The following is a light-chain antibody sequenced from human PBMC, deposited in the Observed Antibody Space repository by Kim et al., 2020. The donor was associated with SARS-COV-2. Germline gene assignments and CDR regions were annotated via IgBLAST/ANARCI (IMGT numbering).Light chain of an antibody. CDR3: QAWDSSTAV. J-gene: IGLJ3*02. V-gene: IGLV3-1*01. Sequence: SVSPGQTASITCSGDKLGDKYACWYQQKPGQSPGLVIYQDSKRPSGIPERFSGSISGNTATLTISGTQAMDEADYYCQAWDSSTAVFGGGTQLTV. CDR2: QDS. CDR1: KLGDKY.